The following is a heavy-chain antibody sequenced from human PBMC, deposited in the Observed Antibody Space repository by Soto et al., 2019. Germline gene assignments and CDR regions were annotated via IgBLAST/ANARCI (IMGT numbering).Heavy chain of an antibody. CDR2: INPNSGGT. CDR1: GYTFTGYY. D-gene: IGHD2-21*02. CDR3: ARDCGGGGDCYSNYYGMDV. J-gene: IGHJ6*02. Sequence: GASVKVSCKASGYTFTGYYMHWVRQAPGQGLEWMGWINPNSGGTNYAQKFQGWVTMTRDTSISTAYMELSRLRSDDTAVYYCARDCGGGGDCYSNYYGMDVWGQGTTVTVSS. V-gene: IGHV1-2*04.